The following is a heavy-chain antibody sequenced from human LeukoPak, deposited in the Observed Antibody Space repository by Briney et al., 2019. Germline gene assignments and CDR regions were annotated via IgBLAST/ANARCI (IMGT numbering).Heavy chain of an antibody. Sequence: GGSLRLSCAASGFTVSSNYMSWVRQAPGKGLEWGSVIYSGGSTFYADSVKGRFTISRDNSKNTLYLQMNSLRAEDTAGYYCARDHEYSYGFSYYFDSWGQGTLVTVSS. CDR1: GFTVSSNY. J-gene: IGHJ4*02. D-gene: IGHD5-18*01. CDR2: IYSGGST. CDR3: ARDHEYSYGFSYYFDS. V-gene: IGHV3-66*01.